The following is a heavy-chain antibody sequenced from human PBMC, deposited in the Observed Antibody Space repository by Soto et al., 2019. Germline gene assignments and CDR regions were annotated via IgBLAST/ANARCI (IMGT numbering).Heavy chain of an antibody. CDR2: IKSKTDGGTT. Sequence: GGSLRLSCAASGFTFSNAWMNWVRQAPGKGLEWVGRIKSKTDGGTTDYAAPVKGRFTISRDDSKNTLYLQTSSLKTEDTAVYYCTTPIGYYDILTGSMPLDAFDIWGQGTMVTVSS. D-gene: IGHD3-9*01. V-gene: IGHV3-15*07. J-gene: IGHJ3*02. CDR3: TTPIGYYDILTGSMPLDAFDI. CDR1: GFTFSNAW.